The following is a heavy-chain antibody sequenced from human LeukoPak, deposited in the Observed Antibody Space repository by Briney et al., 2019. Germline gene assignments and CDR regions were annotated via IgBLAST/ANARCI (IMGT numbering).Heavy chain of an antibody. Sequence: GGSLRLSCAASGFTFSSYGMHWVRQAPGKGLEWVAVISYDGSNKYYADSVKGRFTISRDNSKNTLYLQMNSLRAEDTAVYYCARGDSLDHIDYWGQGTLVTVSS. CDR2: ISYDGSNK. V-gene: IGHV3-30*03. J-gene: IGHJ4*02. CDR1: GFTFSSYG. CDR3: ARGDSLDHIDY. D-gene: IGHD3/OR15-3a*01.